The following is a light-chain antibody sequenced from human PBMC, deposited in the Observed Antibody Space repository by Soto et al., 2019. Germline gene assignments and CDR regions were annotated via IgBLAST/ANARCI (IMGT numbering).Light chain of an antibody. CDR3: QSYDSSLSAQGV. CDR1: SSNIGAGYD. Sequence: QSVQTQPPSVSGAPGQRVTISCTGSSSNIGAGYDVHWYQQLPGTAPKLLIYGNSNRPSGVPDRFSGSKSGTSASLAITGLQAEDEADYYCQSYDSSLSAQGVFGGGTKVTVL. V-gene: IGLV1-40*01. CDR2: GNS. J-gene: IGLJ2*01.